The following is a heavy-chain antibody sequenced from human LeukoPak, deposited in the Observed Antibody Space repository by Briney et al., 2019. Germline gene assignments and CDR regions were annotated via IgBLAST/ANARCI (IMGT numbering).Heavy chain of an antibody. CDR2: ISCSGVST. V-gene: IGHV3-23*01. Sequence: GGSLRLFCAPSGFIYSSYAMSGLRRATGKGLECLSAISCSGVSTYCADSVKDRYTISRDNSKNTLYLQLNSLRAEDKAVYYCAKERLVVVPAAMCDYWGQGTLVTVSS. CDR1: GFIYSSYA. D-gene: IGHD2-2*01. J-gene: IGHJ4*02. CDR3: AKERLVVVPAAMCDY.